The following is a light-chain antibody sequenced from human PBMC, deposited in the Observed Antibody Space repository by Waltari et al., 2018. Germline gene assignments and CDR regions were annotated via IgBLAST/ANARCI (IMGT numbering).Light chain of an antibody. CDR1: QSVCTY. J-gene: IGKJ1*01. V-gene: IGKV3-20*01. CDR2: GAL. CDR3: QKCERLPAT. Sequence: EIVLTQSPGTLSSSTGERANISWRASQSVCTYLAWSQQTPVQAPRLLIYGALNRAAGIPDRFSGSGSGTDFSLTISRLEPEDFAVYYCQKCERLPATFGQGTKVEIK.